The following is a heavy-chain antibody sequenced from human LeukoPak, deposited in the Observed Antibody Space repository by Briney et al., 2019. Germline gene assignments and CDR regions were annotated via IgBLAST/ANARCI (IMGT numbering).Heavy chain of an antibody. CDR2: IYHSGST. Sequence: PSETLSLTCTVSGGSISSSSYYWGWIRQPPGKGLEWIGSIYHSGSTYYNPSLKSRVTISVDTSKNQFSLKLSSVTAADTAVYYCARDIGGYAFDIWGQGTMVTVSS. J-gene: IGHJ3*02. CDR3: ARDIGGYAFDI. V-gene: IGHV4-39*07. D-gene: IGHD2-15*01. CDR1: GGSISSSSYY.